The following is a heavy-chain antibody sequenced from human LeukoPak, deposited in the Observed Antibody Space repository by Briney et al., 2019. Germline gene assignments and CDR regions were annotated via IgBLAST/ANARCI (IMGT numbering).Heavy chain of an antibody. Sequence: ASVKVSCKASGYTFTGYYMHWVRQAPGQGLEWMGRINPNSGGTNYAQKFQGRVTMTRDTSISTAYMELSRLRSDDTAVYYCARGSAFGEFDPDFDYWGQGTLVTVSS. J-gene: IGHJ4*02. V-gene: IGHV1-2*06. CDR1: GYTFTGYY. CDR3: ARGSAFGEFDPDFDY. D-gene: IGHD3-10*01. CDR2: INPNSGGT.